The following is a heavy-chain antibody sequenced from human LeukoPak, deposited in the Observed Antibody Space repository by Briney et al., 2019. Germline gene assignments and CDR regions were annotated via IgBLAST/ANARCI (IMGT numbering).Heavy chain of an antibody. J-gene: IGHJ6*03. CDR3: ARGPGYMDV. Sequence: SETLSLTCTVSGGSISSHYWSWIRQPPGKGLEWIGYIYYSGSTNYNPSLKSRVTISVDTSKNQFSLKLSSVTAADTAVYYCARGPGYMDVWGKGTTVTVSS. CDR2: IYYSGST. V-gene: IGHV4-59*11. CDR1: GGSISSHY.